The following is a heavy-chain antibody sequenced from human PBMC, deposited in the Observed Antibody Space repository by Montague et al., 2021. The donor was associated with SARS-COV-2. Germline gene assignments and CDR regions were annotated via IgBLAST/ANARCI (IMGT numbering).Heavy chain of an antibody. D-gene: IGHD3-10*01. Sequence: SETLSLTCTVSGGPISSYYWSWIRQPPGKGLEWIGYIYYSGSTNYNPSLKSRVTISVDTSKNQFSLKLSSVTAADTAVYYCARRRLTLLWYGMGVWGQGTTVTVSS. CDR2: IYYSGST. V-gene: IGHV4-59*08. J-gene: IGHJ6*02. CDR3: ARRRLTLLWYGMGV. CDR1: GGPISSYY.